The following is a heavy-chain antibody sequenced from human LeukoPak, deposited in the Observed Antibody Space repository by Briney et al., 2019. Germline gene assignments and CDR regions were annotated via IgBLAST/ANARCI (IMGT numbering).Heavy chain of an antibody. CDR2: IRSKANNYAT. Sequence: PGGSLRLSCAASGFTFSGSAMHWVRQAPGKGLEWFGRIRSKANNYATAYAASVKGTFTISRDDSKNTAYLKMNSLKTENTAVYYCTRLYDSGFDYWGQGTLVTVSS. V-gene: IGHV3-73*01. CDR3: TRLYDSGFDY. CDR1: GFTFSGSA. D-gene: IGHD3-10*01. J-gene: IGHJ4*02.